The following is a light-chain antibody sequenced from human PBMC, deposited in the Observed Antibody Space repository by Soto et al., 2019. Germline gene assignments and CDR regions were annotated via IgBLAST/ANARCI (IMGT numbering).Light chain of an antibody. J-gene: IGLJ1*01. CDR2: DVS. V-gene: IGLV2-14*01. Sequence: QSALTQPASVSGSPGQSITISCTGTSSDVGDYNYDSWYQQHPGKAPKLMIYDVSNRPSGVYNRFSGSKSGSTSSLTISGLQAEDEADFYCSAYTSLTTRVFVTGTKVTVL. CDR3: SAYTSLTTRV. CDR1: SSDVGDYNY.